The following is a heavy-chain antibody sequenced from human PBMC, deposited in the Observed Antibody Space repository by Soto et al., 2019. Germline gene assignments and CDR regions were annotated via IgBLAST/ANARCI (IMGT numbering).Heavy chain of an antibody. Sequence: GGSLRLSCAASGFTFSIYSMNWVRQAPGKGLEWVSYIMPGSSHIFYADSVKGRFTISRDNAKNSLYLQMNSLRAEDTALYYCAKDIAWREDDAFDIWGQGTMVTVSS. J-gene: IGHJ3*02. CDR2: IMPGSSHI. V-gene: IGHV3-21*05. CDR1: GFTFSIYS. D-gene: IGHD2-15*01. CDR3: AKDIAWREDDAFDI.